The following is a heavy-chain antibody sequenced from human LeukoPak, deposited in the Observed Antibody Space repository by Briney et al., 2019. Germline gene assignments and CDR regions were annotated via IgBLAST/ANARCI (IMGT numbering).Heavy chain of an antibody. D-gene: IGHD3-10*01. CDR1: GGSFSGYY. J-gene: IGHJ3*02. V-gene: IGHV4-34*01. CDR2: INHSGST. CDR3: ARGLTIWFGESDDAFDI. Sequence: SETLSLTCAVYGGSFSGYYLSWIRQPPGKGLEWIGEINHSGSTNYNPSLKSRVTISVDTSKNQFSLKLSSVTAADTAAYYCARGLTIWFGESDDAFDIWGQGTMVTVSS.